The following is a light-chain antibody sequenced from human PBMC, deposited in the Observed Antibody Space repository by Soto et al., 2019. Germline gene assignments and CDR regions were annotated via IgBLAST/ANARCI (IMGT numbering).Light chain of an antibody. CDR2: EVN. J-gene: IGLJ1*01. CDR1: ISDVPAYIY. V-gene: IGLV2-14*03. Sequence: QYARTQPASVSGSPGQSVTISCGGTISDVPAYIYVSWYQQYPRKAPKLIIYEVNNRPAGVSGRFSGSTSDTTAYLTISGFLAQDEADYYCRSSLYTYPTVFATGPKV. CDR3: RSSLYTYPTV.